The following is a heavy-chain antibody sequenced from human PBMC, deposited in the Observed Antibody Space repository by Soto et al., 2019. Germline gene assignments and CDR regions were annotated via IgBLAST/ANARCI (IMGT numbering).Heavy chain of an antibody. CDR3: ARRRMRPTNDAMDV. D-gene: IGHD1-1*01. CDR1: GDRFLDYW. CDR2: IDPSDSYR. V-gene: IGHV5-10-1*04. J-gene: IGHJ6*02. Sequence: GESLKISCKGSGDRFLDYWISWVRQMPGKGLEWMGRIDPSDSYRTYSPSFQGQVTISVDKSITTAYLQWSSLKASYTAIYYCARRRMRPTNDAMDVWGQGSPVTVCS.